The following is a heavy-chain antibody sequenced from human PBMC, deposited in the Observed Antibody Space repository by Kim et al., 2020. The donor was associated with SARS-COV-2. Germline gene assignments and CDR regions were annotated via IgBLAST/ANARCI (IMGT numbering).Heavy chain of an antibody. V-gene: IGHV3-23*01. J-gene: IGHJ6*02. D-gene: IGHD2-15*01. CDR2: ISGSGGST. Sequence: GGSLRLSCAASGFTFSSYAMSWVRQAPGKGLEWVSAISGSGGSTYYADSVKGRFTISRDNSKNTLYLQMNSLRAEDTAVYYCAKEVGYCSGGGCCYSSVDYYGMDVWGQGTTVTVSS. CDR1: GFTFSSYA. CDR3: AKEVGYCSGGGCCYSSVDYYGMDV.